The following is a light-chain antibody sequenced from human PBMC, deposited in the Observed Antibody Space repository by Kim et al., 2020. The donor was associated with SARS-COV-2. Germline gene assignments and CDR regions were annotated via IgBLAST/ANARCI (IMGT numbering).Light chain of an antibody. CDR3: QAWDSSTAV. V-gene: IGLV3-1*01. Sequence: GSPGQTTSIPCSGDKLGDKYACWYQQKPGQSPVLVIYQDSKRPSGIPERFSGSNSGNTATLTISGTQAMDEADYYCQAWDSSTAVFGGGTKLTVL. J-gene: IGLJ3*02. CDR2: QDS. CDR1: KLGDKY.